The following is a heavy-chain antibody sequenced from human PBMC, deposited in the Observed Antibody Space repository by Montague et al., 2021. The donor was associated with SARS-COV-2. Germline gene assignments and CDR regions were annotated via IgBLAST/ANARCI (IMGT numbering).Heavy chain of an antibody. D-gene: IGHD1-1*01. J-gene: IGHJ4*02. V-gene: IGHV4-59*01. CDR1: GDSIRSYY. Sequence: SETLSLTCTASGDSIRSYYWSWIRQPPGKGLEWIGNIYCSGITNYNPSLKSRVTTSIDTSKNQFSLGLSSVTAADTAVYYCARVRLTGTTAPYFDYWGQGTLVTVSS. CDR3: ARVRLTGTTAPYFDY. CDR2: IYCSGIT.